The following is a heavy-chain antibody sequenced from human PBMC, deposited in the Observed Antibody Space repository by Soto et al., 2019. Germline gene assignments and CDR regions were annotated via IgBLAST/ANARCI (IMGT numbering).Heavy chain of an antibody. Sequence: QVQLQESGPGLVKPSETLSLTCTVSGGSVSGGSYYWSWLRQPPGKGLEWIGHIDNSGSTKYNPSLKSRVAISADTSKNNFSLKLSSVTAADTAVFYCARADIVNTGFFDYWGQGTLVTVSS. D-gene: IGHD5-12*01. J-gene: IGHJ4*02. CDR1: GGSVSGGSYY. CDR3: ARADIVNTGFFDY. V-gene: IGHV4-61*01. CDR2: IDNSGST.